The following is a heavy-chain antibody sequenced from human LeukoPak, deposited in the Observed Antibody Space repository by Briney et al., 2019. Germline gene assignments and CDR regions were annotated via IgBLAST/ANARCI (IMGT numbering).Heavy chain of an antibody. CDR1: GGSFSGYY. V-gene: IGHV4-34*01. CDR2: INHSGST. CDR3: AAKRELSWFDP. J-gene: IGHJ5*02. D-gene: IGHD1-7*01. Sequence: SETLSLTCAVYGGSFSGYYWSWIRQPPGKGLEWIGEINHSGSTNYNPSLKSRVTISVDTSKNQFSLKLSSVTAADTAVYYCAAKRELSWFDPWGQGTLVTVSS.